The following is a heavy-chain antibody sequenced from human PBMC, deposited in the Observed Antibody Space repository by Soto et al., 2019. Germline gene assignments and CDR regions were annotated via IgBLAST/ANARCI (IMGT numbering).Heavy chain of an antibody. Sequence: GPSVKVSCKASGYTFTNSGFSWVRQAPGQGLEWMGWISAYNGNTNHAQKLQGRVTMTTDTSTSTAYMELRSLRSDDTAVYYCARGVGSGSYYNQYNWFDPWGQGTLVTVSS. V-gene: IGHV1-18*01. CDR1: GYTFTNSG. D-gene: IGHD3-10*01. CDR3: ARGVGSGSYYNQYNWFDP. CDR2: ISAYNGNT. J-gene: IGHJ5*02.